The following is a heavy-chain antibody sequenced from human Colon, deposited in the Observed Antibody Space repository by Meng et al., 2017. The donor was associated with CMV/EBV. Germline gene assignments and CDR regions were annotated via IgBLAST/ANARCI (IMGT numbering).Heavy chain of an antibody. Sequence: SVKVSCKASGGTFSSYAISWVRQAPGQGLEWMGGIIPIFGTANYAQKFQGRVTITTDESMSTAYMELSSLRSEDTAVYYCARGGLERDLLVNWGQGTLVTVSS. D-gene: IGHD1-1*01. CDR2: IIPIFGTA. J-gene: IGHJ4*02. V-gene: IGHV1-69*05. CDR3: ARGGLERDLLVN. CDR1: GGTFSSYA.